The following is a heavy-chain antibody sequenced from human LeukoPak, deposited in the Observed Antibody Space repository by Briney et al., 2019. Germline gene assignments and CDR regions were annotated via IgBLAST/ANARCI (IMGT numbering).Heavy chain of an antibody. CDR1: GYTFTSYD. V-gene: IGHV1-8*01. J-gene: IGHJ4*02. CDR2: MNPNSGNT. D-gene: IGHD6-6*01. CDR3: ARDAEYSSSSGGGYYFDY. Sequence: ASVKVSCKASGYTFTSYDINWVRQATGQGLEWMGWMNPNSGNTGYAQKFQGRVTMTRNTSISTAYMELSSLRSEDTAVYYCARDAEYSSSSGGGYYFDYWGQGTLVTVSS.